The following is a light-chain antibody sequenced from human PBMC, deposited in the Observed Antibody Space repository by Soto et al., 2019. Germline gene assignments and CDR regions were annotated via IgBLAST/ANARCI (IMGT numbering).Light chain of an antibody. CDR3: CSYAGLSTWV. CDR2: EDS. V-gene: IGLV2-23*01. J-gene: IGLJ3*02. CDR1: SSDVGKYNL. Sequence: QSALTQPASVSGSPGQSITISCTGTSSDVGKYNLVSWYQQHPGKAPKLIIYEDSKRPSGVSNRFSGSKSGNTASLRISGLQAEDEADYYCCSYAGLSTWVFGGGTQLTVL.